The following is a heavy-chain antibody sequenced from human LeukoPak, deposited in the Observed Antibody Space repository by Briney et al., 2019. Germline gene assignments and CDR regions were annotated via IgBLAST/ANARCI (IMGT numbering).Heavy chain of an antibody. Sequence: GGSLRLSCVASGFTVSNKYMSWVRQAPGKGLEWVAVIWYDGSNKYYADSVKGRLTISRDNSKNTLYLQMNSLRAEDTAVYYCAREDSNDAFDIWGQGTMVTVSS. CDR2: IWYDGSNK. CDR3: AREDSNDAFDI. J-gene: IGHJ3*02. CDR1: GFTVSNKY. V-gene: IGHV3-33*08. D-gene: IGHD5-18*01.